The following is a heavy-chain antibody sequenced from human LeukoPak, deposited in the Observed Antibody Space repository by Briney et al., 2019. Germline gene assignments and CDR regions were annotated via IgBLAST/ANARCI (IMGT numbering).Heavy chain of an antibody. Sequence: ASVKVSCKASGYTFTSYDINWVRQATGQGLEWMGCMNPNSGNTGYAQKFQGRVTMTRNTSISTAYMELSSLRSEDTAVYYCASGGSYDSSGYYSFDYWGQGTLVTVSS. D-gene: IGHD3-22*01. V-gene: IGHV1-8*01. J-gene: IGHJ4*02. CDR3: ASGGSYDSSGYYSFDY. CDR2: MNPNSGNT. CDR1: GYTFTSYD.